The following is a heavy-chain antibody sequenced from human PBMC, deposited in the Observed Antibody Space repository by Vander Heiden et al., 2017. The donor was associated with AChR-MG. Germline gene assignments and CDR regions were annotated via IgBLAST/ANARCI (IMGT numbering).Heavy chain of an antibody. V-gene: IGHV3-9*01. CDR1: GFTFDDYA. CDR3: AKDSNPGGYYYGMDV. CDR2: ISWNSGSI. D-gene: IGHD2-15*01. J-gene: IGHJ6*02. Sequence: EVQLVESGGGLVQPGRSLRLSWAASGFTFDDYAMHWVRQAPGKGLEWVSGISWNSGSIGYADSVKGRFTISRDNAKNSLYLQMNSLRAEDTALYYCAKDSNPGGYYYGMDVWGQGTTVTVSS.